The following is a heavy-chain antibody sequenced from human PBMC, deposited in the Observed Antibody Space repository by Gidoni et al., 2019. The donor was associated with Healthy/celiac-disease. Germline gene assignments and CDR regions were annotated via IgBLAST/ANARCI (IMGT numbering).Heavy chain of an antibody. V-gene: IGHV1-69*01. CDR2: IIPILDTA. CDR1: GGTFSSYA. Sequence: QVQLVQSGAEVTKPGSSVKVSCKASGGTFSSYAISWVRQAPGQGLEWMGGIIPILDTASYAQKFQGRVKINADESTSTAYMELSSLRSEDTAVYYCARGTYYYDSSGYSQYYYGMDVWGQGTTVTVSS. D-gene: IGHD3-22*01. CDR3: ARGTYYYDSSGYSQYYYGMDV. J-gene: IGHJ6*02.